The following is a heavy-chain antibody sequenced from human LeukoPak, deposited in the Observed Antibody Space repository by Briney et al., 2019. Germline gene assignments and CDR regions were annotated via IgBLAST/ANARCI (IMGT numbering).Heavy chain of an antibody. CDR3: AISIAAAGTDY. CDR1: GYTFTSYG. V-gene: IGHV1-18*01. Sequence: ASVKVSCKASGYTFTSYGISWLRQAPGQGLEWMGWISAYNGNTNYAQKLQGRVTMTTDTSTSTAYMELRSLRSDDTAVYYCAISIAAAGTDYWGQGTLVTVSS. CDR2: ISAYNGNT. J-gene: IGHJ4*02. D-gene: IGHD6-13*01.